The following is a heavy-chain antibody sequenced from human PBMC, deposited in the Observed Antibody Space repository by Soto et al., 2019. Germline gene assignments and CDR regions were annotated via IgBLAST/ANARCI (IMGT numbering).Heavy chain of an antibody. Sequence: QVQLQESGPGLVKPSETLSLTCTVSGDSITSYYWSWIRQPPGKGLEWIGNIYYSGRTNYNPSLKSRVSISVDTSTHPFSLHLSSVTAADTAVYYSASRRDCHLLFVRWGQGTMVTVSS. D-gene: IGHD1-26*01. CDR1: GDSITSYY. CDR3: ASRRDCHLLFVR. CDR2: IYYSGRT. V-gene: IGHV4-59*01. J-gene: IGHJ3*01.